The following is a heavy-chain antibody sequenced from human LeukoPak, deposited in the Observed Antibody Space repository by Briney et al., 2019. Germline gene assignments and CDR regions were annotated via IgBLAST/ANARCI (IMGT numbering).Heavy chain of an antibody. CDR3: AKDRASYSSSWPYYFDY. V-gene: IGHV3-30*02. CDR2: IRYDGSNK. D-gene: IGHD6-13*01. CDR1: GFTFSSYD. J-gene: IGHJ4*02. Sequence: QAGGSLRLSCAASGFTFSSYDMHWVRQAPGKGLEWVAFIRYDGSNKYYADSVKGRFTISRDNSKNTLYLQMNSLRAEDTAVYYCAKDRASYSSSWPYYFDYWGQGTLVTVSS.